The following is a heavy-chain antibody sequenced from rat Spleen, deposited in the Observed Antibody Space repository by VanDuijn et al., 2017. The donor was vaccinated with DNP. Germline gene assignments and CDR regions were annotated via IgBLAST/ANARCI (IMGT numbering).Heavy chain of an antibody. J-gene: IGHJ4*01. CDR3: ASNYLDA. D-gene: IGHD1-4*01. Sequence: QVQLKESGPGLVQPSQTLSLTCTVSGFSLTRNSVHWVRQPPGKGLEWVGAIWGYGTRDYDSTLRSRLSISRDTSRSQVFLKMNSLPTEDTAMYFCASNYLDAWGQGTSVTVSS. CDR2: IWGYGTR. V-gene: IGHV2-1*01. CDR1: GFSLTRNS.